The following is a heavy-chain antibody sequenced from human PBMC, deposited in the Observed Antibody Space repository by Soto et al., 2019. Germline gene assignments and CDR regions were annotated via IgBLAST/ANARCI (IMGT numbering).Heavy chain of an antibody. J-gene: IGHJ6*03. CDR2: IYYSGST. CDR3: GGDGGGDYDEGGDYYYYIVA. D-gene: IGHD4-17*01. CDR1: GGSISSGGYY. V-gene: IGHV4-31*03. Sequence: QVQLQESGPGLVKPSQTLSLTCTVSGGSISSGGYYWSWIRQHPGKGLEWIGYIYYSGSTSYNPSLKGRVSRSVDPAKDPFSRKLSSVAAADAAVDYCGGDGGGDYDEGGDYYYYIVAWGKGTTVTVPS.